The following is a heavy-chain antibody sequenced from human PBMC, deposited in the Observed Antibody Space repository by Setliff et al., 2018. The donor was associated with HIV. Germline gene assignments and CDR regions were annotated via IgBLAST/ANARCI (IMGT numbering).Heavy chain of an antibody. D-gene: IGHD5-12*01. Sequence: PSETLSLTCTVSGGSISSYYWSWIRQPPGKGLEWIGYIYYSGSTNYNPSLKSRVTISVDTSKNQFSLKLSSVTAADTAGYYGASSRRGGDDLYFYYYGMDGWGQGTTVTVSS. CDR3: ASSRRGGDDLYFYYYGMDG. V-gene: IGHV4-59*01. CDR1: GGSISSYY. CDR2: IYYSGST. J-gene: IGHJ6*02.